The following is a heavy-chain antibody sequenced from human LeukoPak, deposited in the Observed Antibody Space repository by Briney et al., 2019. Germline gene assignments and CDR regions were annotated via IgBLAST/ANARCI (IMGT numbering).Heavy chain of an antibody. CDR3: ARDHDSSGYYYSYGY. D-gene: IGHD3-22*01. Sequence: PGGSLRLSCAASGFTFSSYAMSWVRQAPGKGLEWVSAIGGSGSTTYYADSVKGRFTISRDNSKNTLYLQMNSLRAEDTAVYYCARDHDSSGYYYSYGYWGQGTLVTVSS. V-gene: IGHV3-23*01. CDR2: IGGSGSTT. J-gene: IGHJ4*02. CDR1: GFTFSSYA.